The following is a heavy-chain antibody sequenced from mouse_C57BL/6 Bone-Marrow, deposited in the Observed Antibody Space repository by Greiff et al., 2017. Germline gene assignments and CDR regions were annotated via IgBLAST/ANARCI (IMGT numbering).Heavy chain of an antibody. CDR2: FYPGSGSI. CDR1: GYTFTKYT. CDR3: ARHEDAGGYYVYAMDY. Sequence: QVQLQQSGAELVKPGASVKLSCKASGYTFTKYTIHWVKQRSGQGLEWIGWFYPGSGSIKYNEKFKDKATLTADKSSSTVYMELSRLTSEDSAVYFCARHEDAGGYYVYAMDYWGQGTSVTVSS. D-gene: IGHD2-3*01. J-gene: IGHJ4*01. V-gene: IGHV1-62-2*01.